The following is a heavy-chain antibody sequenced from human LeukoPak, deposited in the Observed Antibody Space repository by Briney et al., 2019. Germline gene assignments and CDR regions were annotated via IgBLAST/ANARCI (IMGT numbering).Heavy chain of an antibody. CDR3: AKGWMAAAGTMAR. D-gene: IGHD6-13*01. Sequence: GGSLRLSCAASGFTFDDYAMHWVRQAPGKGLEWVSGISWDGGSTYYADSVKGRFTISRDNSKNSLYLQMNSLRTEDTALYYRAKGWMAAAGTMARWGQGTLVTVSS. V-gene: IGHV3-43*02. CDR1: GFTFDDYA. J-gene: IGHJ4*02. CDR2: ISWDGGST.